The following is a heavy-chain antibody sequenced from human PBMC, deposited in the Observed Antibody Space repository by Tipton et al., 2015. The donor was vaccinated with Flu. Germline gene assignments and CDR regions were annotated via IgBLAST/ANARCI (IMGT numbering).Heavy chain of an antibody. CDR1: GFTFSTYW. J-gene: IGHJ4*02. V-gene: IGHV3-7*01. D-gene: IGHD6-19*01. CDR2: INKDGSEK. Sequence: QLVQSGGGLVQPGGSLRLSCAASGFTFSTYWMSWVRQAPGKGLEWLANINKDGSEKYYVDFVKGRFTISRDNAENSLFLQVRSLRDEDTAVYYCATYSTGRYAGLQYWGQGILVTVSS. CDR3: ATYSTGRYAGLQY.